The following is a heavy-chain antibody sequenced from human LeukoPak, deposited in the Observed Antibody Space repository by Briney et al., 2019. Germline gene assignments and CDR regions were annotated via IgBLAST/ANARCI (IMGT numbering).Heavy chain of an antibody. J-gene: IGHJ6*02. V-gene: IGHV3-30*04. CDR1: GFTFSSYA. CDR3: ARDIRRITIFGVALGYYYGMDV. CDR2: ISYDGSNK. Sequence: PGRSLRLSCAASGFTFSSYAMHWVRQAPGKGLEWVAVISYDGSNKYYADSVKGRFTISRDNSKNTLYLQMNSLRAEDTAVYYCARDIRRITIFGVALGYYYGMDVWGQGTTVTVSS. D-gene: IGHD3-3*01.